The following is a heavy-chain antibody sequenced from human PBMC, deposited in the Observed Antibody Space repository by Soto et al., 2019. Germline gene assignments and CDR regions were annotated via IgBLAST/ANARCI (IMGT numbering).Heavy chain of an antibody. Sequence: GGSLRLSCGTSGLTFSSYALHWVRQAPGKGLEYVSAISSHGHSTYYVDSVKGRFTISRDNSNNTLYLQMSSLTAEDTAVYYCGKGGGVLTAILDYWGQGTLVTVSS. CDR2: ISSHGHST. D-gene: IGHD2-21*02. CDR1: GLTFSSYA. J-gene: IGHJ4*02. V-gene: IGHV3-64D*06. CDR3: GKGGGVLTAILDY.